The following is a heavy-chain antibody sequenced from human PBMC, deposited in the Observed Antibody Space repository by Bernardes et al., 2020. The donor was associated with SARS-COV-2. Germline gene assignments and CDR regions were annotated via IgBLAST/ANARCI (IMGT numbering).Heavy chain of an antibody. V-gene: IGHV3-11*06. J-gene: IGHJ3*01. CDR1: GFTFSDYY. CDR3: ARVPNDYGDYWAFDL. CDR2: ISNSGDYT. Sequence: GGSLRLSCAVSGFTFSDYYMTWIRQAPGKGLAWLSYISNSGDYTDFADSVKGRFTISRDNAENALYLQMNSLRVEDTGVYYCARVPNDYGDYWAFDLWGQVTMVIVSS. D-gene: IGHD4-17*01.